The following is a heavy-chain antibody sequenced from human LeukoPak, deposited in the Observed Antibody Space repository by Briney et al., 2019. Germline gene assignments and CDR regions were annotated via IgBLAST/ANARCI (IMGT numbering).Heavy chain of an antibody. J-gene: IGHJ4*02. CDR1: GDSISSTSHY. CDR2: IYYSGST. D-gene: IGHD3-3*01. Sequence: SETLSLTCTVSGDSISSTSHYWGWIRQPPGKGLEWIGTIYYSGSTYYKPSLKSRLTLSVDTAKNQFSLKLSSVTAADTAVYYCARGVWSGYNFDYWGQGTLVTDSS. CDR3: ARGVWSGYNFDY. V-gene: IGHV4-39*07.